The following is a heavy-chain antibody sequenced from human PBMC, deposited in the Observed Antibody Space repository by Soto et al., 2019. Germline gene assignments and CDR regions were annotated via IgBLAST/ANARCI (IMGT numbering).Heavy chain of an antibody. D-gene: IGHD6-19*01. CDR3: ARGVAVGVAGTGSIDD. CDR1: GGTFSSYA. J-gene: IGHJ4*02. Sequence: QVQLVQSGAEVKKPGSSVKVSCKASGGTFSSYAISWVRQAPGQGLEWMGGIIPIFGTANYAQKFQGRVTITADESTSTAYRDLSSRRSDETAVYYCARGVAVGVAGTGSIDDWGQGTLVTVSS. V-gene: IGHV1-69*12. CDR2: IIPIFGTA.